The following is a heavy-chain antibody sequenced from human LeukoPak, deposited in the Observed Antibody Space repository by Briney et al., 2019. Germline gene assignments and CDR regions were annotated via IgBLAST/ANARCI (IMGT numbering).Heavy chain of an antibody. CDR1: GGSITSTNW. Sequence: PSETLSLTCGVSGGSITSTNWWSWVRQPPGQGLEWIGEVSLSGLTNYNPSLSSRVIMALDTSKNHLSLHLTSVTAADTAVYYCSRENGAFSPFRYWGQGYLVTVLS. J-gene: IGHJ4*02. D-gene: IGHD2-8*01. CDR3: SRENGAFSPFRY. CDR2: VSLSGLT. V-gene: IGHV4-4*02.